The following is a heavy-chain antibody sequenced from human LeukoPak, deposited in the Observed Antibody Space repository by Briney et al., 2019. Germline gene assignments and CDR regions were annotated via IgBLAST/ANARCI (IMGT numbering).Heavy chain of an antibody. CDR2: IYYSGST. CDR1: GGSISSYY. D-gene: IGHD5-12*01. J-gene: IGHJ4*02. Sequence: PSETLSLTCTVSGGSISSYYWSWIRQPPGKGLEWIGYIYYSGSTNYNPSLKSRVTISVDTSKNQFSLKLSSVTAADTAVYYCARVDSGYDFEGEHDYWGQGTLVTVSS. V-gene: IGHV4-59*01. CDR3: ARVDSGYDFEGEHDY.